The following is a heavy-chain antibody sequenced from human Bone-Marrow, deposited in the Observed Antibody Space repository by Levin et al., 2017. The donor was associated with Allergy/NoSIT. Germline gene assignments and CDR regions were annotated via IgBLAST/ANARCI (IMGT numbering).Heavy chain of an antibody. CDR2: ITSTSSHT. CDR3: ARMYYYDTSGRSEKYFQL. V-gene: IGHV3-21*01. CDR1: GFTFSSYS. D-gene: IGHD3-22*01. J-gene: IGHJ1*01. Sequence: ETLSLTCAASGFTFSSYSMIWVRQAPGRGLEWVSSITSTSSHTYYADSMKGRFTISRDNAKNSLYLQMNSLRAEDTAVYYCARMYYYDTSGRSEKYFQLWGQGTLVTVSS.